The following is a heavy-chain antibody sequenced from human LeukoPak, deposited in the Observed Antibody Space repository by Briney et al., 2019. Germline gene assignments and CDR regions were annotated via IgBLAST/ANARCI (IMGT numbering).Heavy chain of an antibody. J-gene: IGHJ4*02. CDR1: GGSISSYY. CDR3: ARAAGSLSYFDY. V-gene: IGHV4-39*01. Sequence: SETLSLTCTVSGGSISSYYWGWIRQPPGKGLEWIGSIYYSGSTYYNPSLKSRVTISVDTPKNQFSLKLSSVTAADTAVYYCARAAGSLSYFDYWGQGTLVTVSS. CDR2: IYYSGST. D-gene: IGHD6-13*01.